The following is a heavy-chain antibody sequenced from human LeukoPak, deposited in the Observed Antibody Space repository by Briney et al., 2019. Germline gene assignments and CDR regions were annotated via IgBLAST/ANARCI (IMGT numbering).Heavy chain of an antibody. D-gene: IGHD3-3*01. CDR3: ASSPKGTYYDFWSGYYYYYYMDV. Sequence: SETLSLTCAVYGGSFSGYYWSWIRQPPGKGLEWIGEINHSGSTYYNPSLKSRVTISVDTSKNQFSLKLSSVTAADTAVYYCASSPKGTYYDFWSGYYYYYYMDVWGKGTTVTVSS. V-gene: IGHV4-34*01. CDR2: INHSGST. J-gene: IGHJ6*03. CDR1: GGSFSGYY.